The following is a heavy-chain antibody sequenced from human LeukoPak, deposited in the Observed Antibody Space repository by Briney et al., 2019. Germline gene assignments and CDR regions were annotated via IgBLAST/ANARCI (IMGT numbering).Heavy chain of an antibody. CDR3: ARDSPHLVPDY. Sequence: GGSLRLSCAASGFTFDDYAMHWVRQAPGKGLEWVSGISWNSGDIGYADSVKGRFTISRDNAKNSLYLQMNSLRAEDTAVYYCARDSPHLVPDYWGQGTLVTVSS. J-gene: IGHJ4*02. CDR2: ISWNSGDI. D-gene: IGHD6-6*01. CDR1: GFTFDDYA. V-gene: IGHV3-9*01.